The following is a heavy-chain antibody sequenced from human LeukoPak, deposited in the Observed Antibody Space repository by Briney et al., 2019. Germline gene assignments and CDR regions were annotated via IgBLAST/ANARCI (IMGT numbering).Heavy chain of an antibody. CDR3: VTMAGVNTDVAYIDY. V-gene: IGHV1-2*02. Sequence: ASVNVSCMASVHRSTGCYIHWVRQAPGQGFEWMGWITHKSGTTKFAPKFQGRVTLTRDTSITTAYMELSNLASDDTAVYYCVTMAGVNTDVAYIDYRGKGTLVTVSS. CDR2: ITHKSGTT. CDR1: VHRSTGCY. D-gene: IGHD5-18*01. J-gene: IGHJ4*01.